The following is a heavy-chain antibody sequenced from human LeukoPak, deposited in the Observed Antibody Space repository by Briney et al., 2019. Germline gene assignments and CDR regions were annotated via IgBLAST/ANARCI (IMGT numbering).Heavy chain of an antibody. D-gene: IGHD3-22*01. J-gene: IGHJ4*02. CDR2: ISSSGSTI. Sequence: PGVSLRLSCAASGFTFSDYYMSWLRQAPGKGLEWVSYISSSGSTIYYADSVKGRFTISRDNAKNSLYLQMNSLRAEDTAVYYCARDEAYYYDSSGYDYWGQGTLVTVSS. V-gene: IGHV3-11*01. CDR3: ARDEAYYYDSSGYDY. CDR1: GFTFSDYY.